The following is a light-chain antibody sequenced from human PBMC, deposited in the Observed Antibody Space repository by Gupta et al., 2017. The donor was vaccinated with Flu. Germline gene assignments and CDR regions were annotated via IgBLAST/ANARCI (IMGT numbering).Light chain of an antibody. Sequence: PSSLAASVGDRLSITCRASQTISNYLSWYQLRPGKAPKLLIYAASSLQSGVPSRFSGSGSGTDFTLTISSLQPEDFATYYCHQTYTPPRTFGQGTKVEV. CDR1: QTISNY. J-gene: IGKJ1*01. V-gene: IGKV1-39*01. CDR2: AAS. CDR3: HQTYTPPRT.